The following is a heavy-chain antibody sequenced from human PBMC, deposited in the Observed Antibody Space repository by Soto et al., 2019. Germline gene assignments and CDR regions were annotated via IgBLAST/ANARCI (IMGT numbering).Heavy chain of an antibody. CDR2: IKSQASGGTI. Sequence: GGSLRLSCAASGITFIYAWMDWVRQALGKRLEWVGRIKSQASGGTIDYAAPVKGRFTISRDDSKNTVYLQMDSLKTEDTAVYYCTHLLSLAHPYSYLWGQGTQVTVSS. CDR1: GITFIYAW. J-gene: IGHJ4*02. D-gene: IGHD2-21*01. CDR3: THLLSLAHPYSYL. V-gene: IGHV3-15*07.